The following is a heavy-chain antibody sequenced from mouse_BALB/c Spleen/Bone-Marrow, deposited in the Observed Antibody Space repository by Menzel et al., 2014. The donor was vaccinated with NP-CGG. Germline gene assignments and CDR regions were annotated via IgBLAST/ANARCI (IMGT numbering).Heavy chain of an antibody. V-gene: IGHV1-54*01. Sequence: QVQLKRSGAELVRPGTSVKVSCKASGYAFTNYLIEWVKRRPGQGLEWIGVINPGSGGTNYNEKFKAKATLTADKSSSTAYMQLSSLTSDDSAVYFCARCLTGTSAMDYWGQGTSVTVSS. J-gene: IGHJ4*01. CDR1: GYAFTNYL. CDR2: INPGSGGT. CDR3: ARCLTGTSAMDY. D-gene: IGHD4-1*01.